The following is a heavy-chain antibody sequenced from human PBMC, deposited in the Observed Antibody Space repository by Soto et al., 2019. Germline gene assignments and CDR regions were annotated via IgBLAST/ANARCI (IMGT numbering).Heavy chain of an antibody. CDR2: ISGSGDMA. V-gene: IGHV3-23*01. J-gene: IGHJ4*02. D-gene: IGHD2-21*01. CDR3: AKEMIASTLADFFDY. Sequence: EVQLLESGGGLIQPGGSLRLSCEASGFTFSNYGMTWVRQAPGKGLEWGSTISGSGDMAFYADPVKGRFNISRDNSTNTLYLQMNSLSAEDTAIYYCAKEMIASTLADFFDYWGQGILVTVSS. CDR1: GFTFSNYG.